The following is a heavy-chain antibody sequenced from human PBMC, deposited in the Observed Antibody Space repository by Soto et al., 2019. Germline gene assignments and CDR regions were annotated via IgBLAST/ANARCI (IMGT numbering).Heavy chain of an antibody. CDR3: ARGGIAAATRKAFGI. V-gene: IGHV6-1*01. CDR2: TYYRSKWYN. CDR1: GDSVSSNSAA. J-gene: IGHJ3*02. Sequence: PSKTLSLNCAISGDSVSSNSAAWNWIRQSPSRGLEWLGRTYYRSKWYNDYAVSVKSRITINPDTSKNQFSMQLNSVTPEDTAVYYCARGGIAAATRKAFGICGQGTMVTVSS. D-gene: IGHD6-13*01.